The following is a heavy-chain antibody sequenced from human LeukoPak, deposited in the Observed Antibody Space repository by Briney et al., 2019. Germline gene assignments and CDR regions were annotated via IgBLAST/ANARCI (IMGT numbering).Heavy chain of an antibody. CDR2: INTDGSST. CDR1: GFTFSNYW. CDR3: ACLTGTHFDY. V-gene: IGHV3-74*01. D-gene: IGHD1-20*01. Sequence: GGSLRLSCAASGFTFSNYWMHWVRQAPGKGLVWVSRINTDGSSTSYADSVKGRFTISRDNAKNTLYLQMNSLRAEDTAVYYCACLTGTHFDYWGQGTLVTVSS. J-gene: IGHJ4*02.